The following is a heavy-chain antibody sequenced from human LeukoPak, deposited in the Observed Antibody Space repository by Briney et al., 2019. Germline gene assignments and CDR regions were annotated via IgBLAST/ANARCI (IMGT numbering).Heavy chain of an antibody. J-gene: IGHJ5*02. Sequence: GASVKVSCKASGYTFTSYGISWVRQAPGQGLEWMRWISAYNGNTNYAQKLQGRVTMTTGTSTSTAYMELRSLRSDDTAVYYCARAGIPGYCTNVTCSNWLDPWGQGTLVTVSS. CDR1: GYTFTSYG. D-gene: IGHD2-8*01. V-gene: IGHV1-18*01. CDR2: ISAYNGNT. CDR3: ARAGIPGYCTNVTCSNWLDP.